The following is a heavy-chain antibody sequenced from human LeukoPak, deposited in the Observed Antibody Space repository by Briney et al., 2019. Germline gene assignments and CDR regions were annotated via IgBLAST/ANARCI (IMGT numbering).Heavy chain of an antibody. CDR3: ARQVVVLPAAPLGVDYYYMDV. V-gene: IGHV5-51*01. Sequence: GESLKISCKGSGYSFTSYWIGWVRQMPGKGLEWMGIIYPGDSDTRYSPSFQGQVTISADKSISTAYLQWSSLKASDTAMYYCARQVVVLPAAPLGVDYYYMDVWGKGTTVTVSS. CDR1: GYSFTSYW. CDR2: IYPGDSDT. J-gene: IGHJ6*03. D-gene: IGHD2-2*01.